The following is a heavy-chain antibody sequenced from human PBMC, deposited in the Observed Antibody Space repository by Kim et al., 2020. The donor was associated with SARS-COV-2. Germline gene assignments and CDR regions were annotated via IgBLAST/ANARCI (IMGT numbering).Heavy chain of an antibody. Sequence: GGSLRLSCAASGFTFDDYAMHWVRQAPGKGLEWVSSISWNSGSIGYADSVKGRFTISRDNAKNSLYLQMNSLRAEDTALYYCAKDTSSGWRARYYFDYWGQGTLVTVSS. J-gene: IGHJ4*02. V-gene: IGHV3-9*01. CDR2: ISWNSGSI. CDR1: GFTFDDYA. D-gene: IGHD6-19*01. CDR3: AKDTSSGWRARYYFDY.